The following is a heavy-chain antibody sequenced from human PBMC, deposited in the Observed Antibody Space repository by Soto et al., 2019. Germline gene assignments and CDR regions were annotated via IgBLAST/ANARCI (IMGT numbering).Heavy chain of an antibody. V-gene: IGHV4-59*01. Sequence: SETLSVTCTVSGGSISSYYWSWIRQPPGKGLEWIGYIYYSGSTNYNPSLKSRVTISVDTSKNQFSLKLSSVTAADTAVYYCARDIMGTNYYYYGMDVWGPGTTVTVSS. CDR3: ARDIMGTNYYYYGMDV. CDR2: IYYSGST. J-gene: IGHJ6*02. CDR1: GGSISSYY. D-gene: IGHD2-8*01.